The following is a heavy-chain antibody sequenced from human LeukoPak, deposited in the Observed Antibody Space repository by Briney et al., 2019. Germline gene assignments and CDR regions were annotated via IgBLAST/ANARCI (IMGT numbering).Heavy chain of an antibody. Sequence: GGSLRLSCAASGFTFSNYYMSWIRQAPGKGLEGVSYISSSGSTIYYADSVKGRFTISRDNAKNSLYLQMNSLRAEDTAVYYCARVERYYYGSGSYTLGYWGQGTLVTVSS. V-gene: IGHV3-11*01. CDR1: GFTFSNYY. CDR2: ISSSGSTI. CDR3: ARVERYYYGSGSYTLGY. D-gene: IGHD3-10*01. J-gene: IGHJ4*02.